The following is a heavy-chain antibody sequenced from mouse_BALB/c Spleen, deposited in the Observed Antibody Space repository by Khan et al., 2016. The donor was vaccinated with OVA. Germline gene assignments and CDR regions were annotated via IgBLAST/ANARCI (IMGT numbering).Heavy chain of an antibody. D-gene: IGHD1-2*01. V-gene: IGHV2-6-7*01. Sequence: QVQLKESGPGLVAPSQSLSIACTVSGFSLTGFGINWVRQPPGKGLEWLGMIWGDGSTDYNSALKSRLSICKDNSKSQVFLKMNSLQTDDTARYYCARELRLGGFAYWGQGTLVTVSA. J-gene: IGHJ3*01. CDR2: IWGDGST. CDR1: GFSLTGFG. CDR3: ARELRLGGFAY.